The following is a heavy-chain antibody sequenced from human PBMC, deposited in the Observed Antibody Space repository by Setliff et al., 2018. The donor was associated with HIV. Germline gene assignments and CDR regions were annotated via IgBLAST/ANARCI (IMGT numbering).Heavy chain of an antibody. V-gene: IGHV4-31*03. J-gene: IGHJ5*02. CDR2: IYYSGAT. CDR1: GGSISSGNYY. CDR3: ARFDP. Sequence: PSETLSLTCTVSGGSISSGNYYWNWIRQHPGKGLEWIGYIYYSGATYYNPSLKSRVTLSIDTSKNQFSLNLSSVTAADTAVYYCARFDPWGQGILVTVSS.